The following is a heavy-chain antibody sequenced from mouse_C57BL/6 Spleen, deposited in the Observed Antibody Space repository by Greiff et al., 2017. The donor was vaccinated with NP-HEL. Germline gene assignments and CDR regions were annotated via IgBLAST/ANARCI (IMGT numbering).Heavy chain of an antibody. D-gene: IGHD1-1*01. J-gene: IGHJ3*01. V-gene: IGHV5-9*01. Sequence: EVKLMESGGGLVKPGGSLKLSCAASGFTFSSYTMSWVRQTPEKRLEWVATISGGGGNTYYPDSVKGRFTISRDNAKNTLYLQMSSLRSEDTALYYCAKLLPFAYWGQGTLVTVSA. CDR1: GFTFSSYT. CDR2: ISGGGGNT. CDR3: AKLLPFAY.